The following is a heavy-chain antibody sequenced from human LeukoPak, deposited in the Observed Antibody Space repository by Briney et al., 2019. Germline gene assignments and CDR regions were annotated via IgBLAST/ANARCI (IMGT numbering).Heavy chain of an antibody. D-gene: IGHD5-18*01. CDR2: INHSGST. J-gene: IGHJ4*02. CDR3: ARGGIQLWLAFYY. V-gene: IGHV4-34*01. Sequence: SETLSLTCAVYGGSFSGYYWSWIRRPPGKGLEWIGEINHSGSTNYNPSLKSRVTISVDTSKNQFSLKLSSVTAADTAVYYCARGGIQLWLAFYYWGQGTLVTVSS. CDR1: GGSFSGYY.